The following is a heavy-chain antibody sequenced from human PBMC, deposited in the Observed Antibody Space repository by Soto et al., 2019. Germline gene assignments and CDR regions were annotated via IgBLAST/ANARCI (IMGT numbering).Heavy chain of an antibody. J-gene: IGHJ4*02. CDR1: GFTFTNYV. V-gene: IGHV3-23*01. Sequence: GGSLRLSCAASGFTFTNYVMNWVRQAPGKGLEWVSGVSPSGGTTYYSDSVKGRFTISRDDSRNTLSLQMNSLRAEDTALYYCAKDLSSNWFPYCFDCWGQGTQVTVSS. CDR3: AKDLSSNWFPYCFDC. CDR2: VSPSGGTT. D-gene: IGHD6-13*01.